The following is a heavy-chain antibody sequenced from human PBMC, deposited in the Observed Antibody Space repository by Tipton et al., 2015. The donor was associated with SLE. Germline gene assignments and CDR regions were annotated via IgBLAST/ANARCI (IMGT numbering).Heavy chain of an antibody. J-gene: IGHJ4*02. Sequence: VQLVQSGGGLIQPRGSLRLSCAASGFTVSSNDMHWVRQATGKGLEWVSAIGTAGDTYYPGSVKGRFTISRENAKNSLYLQMNSLRAGDTAVYYCARSVAAGGYFDYWGQGTLVTVSS. D-gene: IGHD6-19*01. CDR2: IGTAGDT. CDR1: GFTVSSND. V-gene: IGHV3-13*01. CDR3: ARSVAAGGYFDY.